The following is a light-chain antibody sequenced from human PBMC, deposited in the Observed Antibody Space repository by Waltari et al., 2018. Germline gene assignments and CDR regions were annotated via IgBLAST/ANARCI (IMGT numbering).Light chain of an antibody. CDR3: ATWDSTLTAVI. Sequence: QSVLTQPPSVSAAPGQTVIISCSGSNSNIGNHFVSWYQQFPGTAPKLVIYDTTKRPSGIPDRFSGSKSDTSATLDIAGLQTGDEATYYCATWDSTLTAVIFGGGTDLTVL. CDR1: NSNIGNHF. J-gene: IGLJ2*01. CDR2: DTT. V-gene: IGLV1-51*01.